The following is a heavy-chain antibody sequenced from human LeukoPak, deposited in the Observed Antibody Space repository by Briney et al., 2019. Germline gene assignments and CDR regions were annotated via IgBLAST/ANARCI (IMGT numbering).Heavy chain of an antibody. Sequence: GGSLRLSCAASGFPFSTYWMTWVRQAPGMGLEWVANIKQDGSEKYYVDSVKGRFTISRDIAKNSLYLQMNSLRAEDTAVYYCARDRPQQWLVRGQRGYYYYMDVWGKGTTVTISS. J-gene: IGHJ6*03. CDR1: GFPFSTYW. CDR2: IKQDGSEK. CDR3: ARDRPQQWLVRGQRGYYYYMDV. D-gene: IGHD6-19*01. V-gene: IGHV3-7*01.